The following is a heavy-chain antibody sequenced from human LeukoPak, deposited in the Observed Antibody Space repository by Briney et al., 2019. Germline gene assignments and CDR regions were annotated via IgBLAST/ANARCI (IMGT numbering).Heavy chain of an antibody. Sequence: SETLSPTCTVSGGSISSSSYYWGWIRQPPGKGLEWIGSIYYSGSTYYNPSLKSRVTISVDTSKNQFSLKLSSVTAADTAVYYCARDPYDFWSGYYGYFDYWGQGTLVTVSS. J-gene: IGHJ4*02. V-gene: IGHV4-39*07. D-gene: IGHD3-3*01. CDR3: ARDPYDFWSGYYGYFDY. CDR1: GGSISSSSYY. CDR2: IYYSGST.